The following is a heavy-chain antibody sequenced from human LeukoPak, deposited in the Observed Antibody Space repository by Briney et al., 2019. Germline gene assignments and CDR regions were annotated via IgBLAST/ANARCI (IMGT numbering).Heavy chain of an antibody. D-gene: IGHD6-6*01. CDR2: IYYSGST. V-gene: IGHV4-39*01. Sequence: SQTLSLTCTVSGGSISSGDYYWSWIRQPPGKGLEWIGSIYYSGSTYYNPSLKSRVTISVDTSKNQFSLKLSSVTAADTAVYYCASPLEYSSSSVGYWGQGTLVTVSS. CDR1: GGSISSGDYY. J-gene: IGHJ4*02. CDR3: ASPLEYSSSSVGY.